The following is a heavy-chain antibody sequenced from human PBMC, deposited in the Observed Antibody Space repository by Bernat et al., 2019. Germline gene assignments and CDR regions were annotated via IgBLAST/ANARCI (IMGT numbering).Heavy chain of an antibody. CDR2: IKQDGSEK. CDR1: GFTFSSYW. J-gene: IGHJ4*02. D-gene: IGHD6-13*01. Sequence: EVQLVESGGGLVQPGGSLRLSCAASGFTFSSYWMTWVRQAPGKGLEWVANIKQDGSEKYYVDSVKGRFTISRDNAKNSLYLQMNSLRAEDTAVFYCARGAYSSNWDHVPDYWGQGTLVTVSS. CDR3: ARGAYSSNWDHVPDY. V-gene: IGHV3-7*03.